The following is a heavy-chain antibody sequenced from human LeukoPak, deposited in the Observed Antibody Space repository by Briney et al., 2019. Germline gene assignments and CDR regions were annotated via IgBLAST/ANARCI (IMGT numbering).Heavy chain of an antibody. D-gene: IGHD2-15*01. Sequence: PSETLSLTCTVSGGSISSSSYYWGWIRQPPGKGLEWIGSIYYSGSTYYNPYPKSRVTISVDTSKNQFSLKLSSVTAADTAVYYCARKEGYCSGGSCYSEGFDPWGQGTLVTVSS. V-gene: IGHV4-39*07. CDR1: GGSISSSSYY. CDR2: IYYSGST. J-gene: IGHJ5*02. CDR3: ARKEGYCSGGSCYSEGFDP.